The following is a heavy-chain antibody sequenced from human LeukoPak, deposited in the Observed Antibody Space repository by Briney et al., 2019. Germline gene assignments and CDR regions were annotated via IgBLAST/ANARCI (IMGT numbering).Heavy chain of an antibody. V-gene: IGHV3-23*01. CDR1: GFTFSSYA. J-gene: IGHJ6*03. CDR2: ISGSGNSA. CDR3: AKGLSNSRYYYMDV. Sequence: GSLRLSCAASGFTFSSYAMSWVRQAPRMGLEWVSAISGSGNSAYYADSVKGRFTISRDNSKNTLYVQMISLRAEDTAVYYCAKGLSNSRYYYMDVWGKGTTVTVSS. D-gene: IGHD2/OR15-2a*01.